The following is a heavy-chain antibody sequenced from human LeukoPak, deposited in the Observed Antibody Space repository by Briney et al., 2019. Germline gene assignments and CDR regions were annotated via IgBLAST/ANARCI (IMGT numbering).Heavy chain of an antibody. CDR2: ISHDGGAE. J-gene: IGHJ5*02. Sequence: AGGSLRLSCAVSGFSIGNHGMHWVRQAPDKGLEWVAMISHDGGAEYYGDSVKGRLTISRDNSENTLYLQMNGLRVEDTAVYYCAKDKDPNWFDPWGQGTLVTVSS. CDR1: GFSIGNHG. CDR3: AKDKDPNWFDP. V-gene: IGHV3-30*18.